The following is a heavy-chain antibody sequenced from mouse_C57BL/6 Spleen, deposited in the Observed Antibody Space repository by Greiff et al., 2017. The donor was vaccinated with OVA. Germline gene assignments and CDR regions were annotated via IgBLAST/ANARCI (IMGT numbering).Heavy chain of an antibody. CDR2: INPGSGGT. CDR1: GYAFTNYL. V-gene: IGHV1-54*01. CDR3: ARGTTVVAFDY. J-gene: IGHJ2*01. D-gene: IGHD1-1*01. Sequence: VQLQESGAELVRPGTSVKVSCKASGYAFTNYLIEWVKQRPGQGLEWIGVINPGSGGTNYNEKFKGKATLTADKSSSTAYMQLSSLTSEDSAVYFCARGTTVVAFDYWDQGTTLTVSS.